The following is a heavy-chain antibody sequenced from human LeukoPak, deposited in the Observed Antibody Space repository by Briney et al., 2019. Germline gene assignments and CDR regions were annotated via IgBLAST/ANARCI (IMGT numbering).Heavy chain of an antibody. CDR3: AREVGAAAGPHYYYYGMDV. Sequence: PSETLSLTCTVSGGSISSYYWSWIRQPPGKGLEWIGYIYYSGSTNYNPSLKSRVTISVDTSKNQSSLKLSSVTAADTAVYYCAREVGAAAGPHYYYYGMDVWGQGTTVTVSS. J-gene: IGHJ6*02. D-gene: IGHD6-13*01. V-gene: IGHV4-59*01. CDR1: GGSISSYY. CDR2: IYYSGST.